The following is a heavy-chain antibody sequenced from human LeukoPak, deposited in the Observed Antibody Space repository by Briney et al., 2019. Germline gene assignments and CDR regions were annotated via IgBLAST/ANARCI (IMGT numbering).Heavy chain of an antibody. CDR2: INHSGST. CDR3: ATAAWNDTAFDI. CDR1: GGSFSGYY. J-gene: IGHJ3*02. V-gene: IGHV4-34*01. Sequence: SETLSLTCAVYGGSFSGYYWSWIRQPPGKGLEWIGEINHSGSTNYNQSLKSRVTISVDTSKNQFSLKLSSVTAADTAVYYCATAAWNDTAFDIWGQGTMVTVSS. D-gene: IGHD1-1*01.